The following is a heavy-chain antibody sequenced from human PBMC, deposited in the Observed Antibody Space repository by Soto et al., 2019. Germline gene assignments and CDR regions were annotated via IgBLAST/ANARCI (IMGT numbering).Heavy chain of an antibody. V-gene: IGHV4-30-2*01. Sequence: QLQLQESGSGLVKPSQTLSLTCAVSGGSISSGGYSWSWIRQPPGKGLEWIGYIYHSGSTYYNPSLQSRVTISVDRSKNQFPLKLSSVTAADTAVYYCASCPPTLRYFDWFWFDPWGQGTLVTVSS. J-gene: IGHJ5*02. CDR3: ASCPPTLRYFDWFWFDP. CDR1: GGSISSGGYS. D-gene: IGHD3-9*01. CDR2: IYHSGST.